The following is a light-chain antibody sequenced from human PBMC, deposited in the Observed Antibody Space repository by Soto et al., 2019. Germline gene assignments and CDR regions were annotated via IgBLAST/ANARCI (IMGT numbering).Light chain of an antibody. Sequence: EIVLTQSPGTLSLSPGERATLSCRASQSVSSSYLAWYQQKPGQAPRLLIYAASSRATGIPDRFSGSGSGTDFTLPISRLEPEDFAVYYCQQYGSSPRTFGQGTKVEIK. V-gene: IGKV3-20*01. CDR2: AAS. CDR3: QQYGSSPRT. J-gene: IGKJ1*01. CDR1: QSVSSSY.